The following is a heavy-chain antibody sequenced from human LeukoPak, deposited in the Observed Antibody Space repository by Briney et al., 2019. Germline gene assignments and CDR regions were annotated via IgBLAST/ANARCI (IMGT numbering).Heavy chain of an antibody. Sequence: GGSLRLSYAASGFTFSSYSMNWVRQAPGKGLEWVSYISDSGYTIQYADAVKGRFTISRDNAKNSLYLQMNSLREEDTAVYYCERFAGDNYWGQGTLVTVSS. CDR1: GFTFSSYS. CDR3: ERFAGDNY. V-gene: IGHV3-48*02. J-gene: IGHJ4*02. CDR2: ISDSGYTI. D-gene: IGHD3-10*01.